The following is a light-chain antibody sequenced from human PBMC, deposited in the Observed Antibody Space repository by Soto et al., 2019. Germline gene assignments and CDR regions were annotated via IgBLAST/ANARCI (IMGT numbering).Light chain of an antibody. CDR3: CSYSGSDSLL. Sequence: QSALTQPRSVSGSPGESVTISCSGTSSDVGSYNYVSWYQQYPGKAPKVMIYDVSERPSEVPVRFSGSKSGNTASLTISGLQAEDEAEYFCCSYSGSDSLLFGGGTNSPS. V-gene: IGLV2-11*01. J-gene: IGLJ2*01. CDR1: SSDVGSYNY. CDR2: DVS.